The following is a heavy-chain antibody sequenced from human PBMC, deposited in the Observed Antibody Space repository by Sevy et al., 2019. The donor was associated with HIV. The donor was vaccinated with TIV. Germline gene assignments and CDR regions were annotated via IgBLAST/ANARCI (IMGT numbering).Heavy chain of an antibody. V-gene: IGHV3-23*01. CDR2: VTASCDST. D-gene: IGHD6-19*01. Sequence: GGSLRLSCAASGFTFSGYTMTWVRQAPGKGLEWVSAVTASCDSTYYADSVKGRFTISRDNSKNTLYLQMNSLRAEDTAVYYCAKDKSSGWYFDYWGQGTLVTVSS. CDR1: GFTFSGYT. J-gene: IGHJ4*02. CDR3: AKDKSSGWYFDY.